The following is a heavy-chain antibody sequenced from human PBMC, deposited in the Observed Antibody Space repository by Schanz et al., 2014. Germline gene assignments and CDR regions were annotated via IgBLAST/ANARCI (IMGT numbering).Heavy chain of an antibody. J-gene: IGHJ1*01. Sequence: GQLLESGGGLIQPGGSLRLSCAASGFTFSSYAMHWVRQAPGKGLEWVAVIWSDGSGKYYADSVKGRVTISRDNAKNSVSLQMRRLRVEDTAVYYCASGVHISSLQKGLQFWGRGTLVIVSS. CDR2: IWSDGSGK. V-gene: IGHV3-33*08. CDR3: ASGVHISSLQKGLQF. D-gene: IGHD3-10*01. CDR1: GFTFSSYA.